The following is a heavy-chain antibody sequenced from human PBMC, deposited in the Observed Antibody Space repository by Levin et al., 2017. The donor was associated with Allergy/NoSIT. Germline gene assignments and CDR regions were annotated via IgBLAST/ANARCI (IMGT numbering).Heavy chain of an antibody. Sequence: GGSLRLSCAASGFTFSSYSMNWVRQAPGKGLEWVSSISSSSNYIYYADSVKGRFTISRDNAKNSLYLQMNSLRAEDTAVYYCARDTVAARGSRYYYGMDVWGQGTTVTVSS. J-gene: IGHJ6*02. CDR3: ARDTVAARGSRYYYGMDV. D-gene: IGHD6-6*01. CDR2: ISSSSNYI. CDR1: GFTFSSYS. V-gene: IGHV3-21*01.